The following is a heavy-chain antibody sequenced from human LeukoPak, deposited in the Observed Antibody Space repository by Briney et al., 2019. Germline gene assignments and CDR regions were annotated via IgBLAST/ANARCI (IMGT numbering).Heavy chain of an antibody. CDR3: TSAGRVSYYYYGMDV. CDR1: GFTFGDYA. V-gene: IGHV3-49*04. D-gene: IGHD1-14*01. CDR2: IRSKAYGGTT. J-gene: IGHJ6*04. Sequence: QPGRFLRLSCTASGFTFGDYAMSWVRQAPGKGLEWVGFIRSKAYGGTTEYAASVKGRFTISRDDSKSIAYLQMNSLKTEDTAVYYCTSAGRVSYYYYGMDVWGKGTTVTVSS.